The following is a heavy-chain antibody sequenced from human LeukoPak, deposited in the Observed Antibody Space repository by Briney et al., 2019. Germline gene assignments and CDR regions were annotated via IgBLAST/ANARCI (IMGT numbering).Heavy chain of an antibody. CDR2: MNPNNGNT. Sequence: VASVKVSCKPSGYTFTSYDINWLRQATGQGLEGMGWMNPNNGNTVYAQKFQGRVTMTRNTSISTAYMELSSVRSEDTAIYYCARGWRYYDFWSGYWERRKDYYGMEVWGPGTTVTVSS. CDR1: GYTFTSYD. D-gene: IGHD3-3*01. V-gene: IGHV1-8*01. CDR3: ARGWRYYDFWSGYWERRKDYYGMEV. J-gene: IGHJ6*02.